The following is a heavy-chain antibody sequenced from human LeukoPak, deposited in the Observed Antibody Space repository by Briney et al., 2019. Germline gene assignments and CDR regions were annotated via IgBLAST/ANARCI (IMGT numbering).Heavy chain of an antibody. Sequence: SETLSLTCTVSGGSISSGAYYWSWIRQSAGKGLEWIGRIYTSGSTNYNPSLKSRVTISVDPSKNQFSLKLTSVTAADMAVYYCASEGIAAAGTFDYWGQGTLVTVSS. D-gene: IGHD6-13*01. J-gene: IGHJ4*02. CDR2: IYTSGST. V-gene: IGHV4-61*02. CDR1: GGSISSGAYY. CDR3: ASEGIAAAGTFDY.